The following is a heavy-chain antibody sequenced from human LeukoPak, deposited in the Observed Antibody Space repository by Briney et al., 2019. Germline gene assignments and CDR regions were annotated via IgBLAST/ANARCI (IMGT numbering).Heavy chain of an antibody. CDR3: ARHFGSGSPPGGS. CDR1: SGSISSYY. D-gene: IGHD3-10*01. CDR2: IYASGTTNYNPT. Sequence: SETLSLTRTVSSGSISSYYWSWLRQGPGKGLEWIGYIYASGTTNYNPTNYNPSLKSRVTISVDTSKNQFSLKLSSVTVADTAVYYCARHFGSGSPPGGSWGQGTLVTVSS. J-gene: IGHJ5*02. V-gene: IGHV4-59*08.